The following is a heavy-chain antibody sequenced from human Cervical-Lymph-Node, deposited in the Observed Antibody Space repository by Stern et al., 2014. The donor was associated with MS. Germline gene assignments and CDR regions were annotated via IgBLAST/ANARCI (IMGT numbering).Heavy chain of an antibody. D-gene: IGHD3-10*01. CDR1: GFTFSNYG. CDR3: TREFGDCHAFDV. J-gene: IGHJ3*01. V-gene: IGHV3-33*01. Sequence: VQLVESGGDLVQPGRALRLSCIASGFTFSNYGMHWVRQAPGKGLEWVAVIWYDGREKYYADSVKGQFAISRDNSKNTLYLQMNSLRAEDTAVYYCTREFGDCHAFDVWGQGTMVTV. CDR2: IWYDGREK.